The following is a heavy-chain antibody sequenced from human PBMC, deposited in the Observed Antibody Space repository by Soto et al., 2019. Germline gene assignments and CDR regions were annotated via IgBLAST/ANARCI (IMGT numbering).Heavy chain of an antibody. J-gene: IGHJ4*02. V-gene: IGHV4-39*01. Sequence: SETLSLTCTVSGGSISSTDHFWGWIRQSPGKGLEWIGSIYYTGTTYYSPSLKSRVTISVDTSRDQFSLNLRSVTAADTAVYFCARKVKEDILAPPCLLDSWGQGSLVTVSS. CDR2: IYYTGTT. D-gene: IGHD3-9*01. CDR3: ARKVKEDILAPPCLLDS. CDR1: GGSISSTDHF.